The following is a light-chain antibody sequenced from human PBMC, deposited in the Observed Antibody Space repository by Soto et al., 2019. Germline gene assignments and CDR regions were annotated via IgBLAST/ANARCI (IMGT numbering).Light chain of an antibody. Sequence: EIVLTQSPGTLSLSPGERGTLSCRASQSVSSSLAWYQQRPGQAPRLLIYGASSRAAGIPDRFSGSGAGTDFTLTISRREAEDFAVYYCQQYGNSPVTFGQGTKVEIK. J-gene: IGKJ1*01. CDR1: QSVSSS. CDR3: QQYGNSPVT. CDR2: GAS. V-gene: IGKV3-20*01.